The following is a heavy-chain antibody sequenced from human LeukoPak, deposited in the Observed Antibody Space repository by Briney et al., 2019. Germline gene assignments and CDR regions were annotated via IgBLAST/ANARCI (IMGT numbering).Heavy chain of an antibody. Sequence: PXXTLSLTCTVSGGSISNYYWSWIRQPAGKGLEWIGRKYARGSSNYNPPVQSRVTISVDTSKDQFSLKLRSVTAADTAVYYCARGRYCSADICTGGDSFDIWGQGTMVSVS. CDR2: KYARGSS. V-gene: IGHV4-4*07. CDR1: GGSISNYY. D-gene: IGHD2-15*01. CDR3: ARGRYCSADICTGGDSFDI. J-gene: IGHJ3*02.